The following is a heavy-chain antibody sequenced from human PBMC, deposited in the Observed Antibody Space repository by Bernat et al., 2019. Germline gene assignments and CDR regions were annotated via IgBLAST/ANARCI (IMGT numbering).Heavy chain of an antibody. D-gene: IGHD3-9*01. V-gene: IGHV6-1*01. CDR2: TYYRSKWYN. J-gene: IGHJ3*02. CDR1: GDTVSRSGSA. CDR3: ASGRYSAFDI. Sequence: QVQLQQSGPGLVKPSLTLSLTCAISGDTVSRSGSAWNWIRQSPSRGLEWLGRTYYRSKWYNDYVGSVKSRIIINPDTSRNQFSLQLNSVTPEDTAVYYCASGRYSAFDIWGQGTMVTVSS.